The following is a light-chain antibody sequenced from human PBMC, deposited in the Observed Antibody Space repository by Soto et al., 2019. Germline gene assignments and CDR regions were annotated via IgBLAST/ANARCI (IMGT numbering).Light chain of an antibody. J-gene: IGKJ2*01. CDR3: QQGHNSPLT. Sequence: EIVMTQSPATLSVSPGERATLSCRASQSISSELAWYQQKPGQPPRLLIYSASTRATGVPARFTGSGSGSDFTLTISGLQSEDFAVYYCQQGHNSPLTFGQGTRLEIK. CDR2: SAS. CDR1: QSISSE. V-gene: IGKV3-15*01.